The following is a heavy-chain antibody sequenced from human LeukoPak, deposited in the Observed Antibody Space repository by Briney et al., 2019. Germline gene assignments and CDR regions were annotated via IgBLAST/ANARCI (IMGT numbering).Heavy chain of an antibody. D-gene: IGHD3-10*01. Sequence: GGSLRLSCAASGFTFSSYWMHWVRHAPGQGLVWVSRINSDGSSTFYADSVKGRFTTSRDNAEKTVYLQMNSLRADDTAVYYCARIPGGSGSQYDYWGQGTLVIVSS. CDR1: GFTFSSYW. J-gene: IGHJ4*02. CDR2: INSDGSST. V-gene: IGHV3-74*01. CDR3: ARIPGGSGSQYDY.